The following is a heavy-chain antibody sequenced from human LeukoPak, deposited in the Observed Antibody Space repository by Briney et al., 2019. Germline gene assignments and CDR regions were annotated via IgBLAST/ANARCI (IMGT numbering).Heavy chain of an antibody. V-gene: IGHV3-48*01. CDR3: ARDYEYAFDN. CDR1: GFTFSDYS. CDR2: IGIDSGNT. Sequence: GGSLRLSCAASGFTFSDYSMNWVRQAPGKGLEWISYIGIDSGNTNYTDSVKGRFTISGDKAKNSLYLQMNSLRVEDTTVYYCARDYEYAFDNWGQGTLVTVSS. J-gene: IGHJ4*02. D-gene: IGHD5-12*01.